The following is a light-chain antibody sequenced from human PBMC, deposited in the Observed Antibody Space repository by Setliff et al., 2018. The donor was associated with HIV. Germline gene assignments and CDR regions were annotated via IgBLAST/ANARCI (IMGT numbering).Light chain of an antibody. CDR2: EVN. CDR3: CSYATSRSLV. J-gene: IGLJ3*02. Sequence: LTQPASVSGSRGQAITISCTGTSSDVGSYRLVSWYQQHPGKAPKLMIYEVNKRPSGVSNRFSASKSGNTASLTISGLQAEDEADYYCCSYATSRSLVFGGGTKVTVL. V-gene: IGLV2-23*02. CDR1: SSDVGSYRL.